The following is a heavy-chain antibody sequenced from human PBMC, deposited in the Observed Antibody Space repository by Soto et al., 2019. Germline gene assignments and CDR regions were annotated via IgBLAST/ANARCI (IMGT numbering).Heavy chain of an antibody. CDR1: GGSISSGGYS. J-gene: IGHJ6*02. V-gene: IGHV4-30-2*01. CDR3: ARAKAGFYSGSGSYSGYYYYYGMDV. CDR2: IYHSGST. Sequence: QLQLQESGSGLVKPSQTLSLTCAVSGGSISSGGYSWSWIRQPPGKGLEWIGYIYHSGSTYYNPSLKSRVTISVDRSQTQFSLSLSSVTAADTAVYYCARAKAGFYSGSGSYSGYYYYYGMDVWGRGTTVTVSS. D-gene: IGHD3-10*01.